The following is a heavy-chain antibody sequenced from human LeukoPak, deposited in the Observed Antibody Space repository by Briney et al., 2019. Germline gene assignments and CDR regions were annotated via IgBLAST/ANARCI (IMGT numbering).Heavy chain of an antibody. V-gene: IGHV4-59*01. CDR2: IYSSGST. Sequence: PSETLSLTCTVSGGSISSYYWSWIRQPPGKGLEWIGYIYSSGSTNYNLSLKSRVTISVDTSNNQFSLKLSSVTAADTAVYYCARGHSYGYGWFDPWGQGTLVTVSS. CDR1: GGSISSYY. D-gene: IGHD5-18*01. CDR3: ARGHSYGYGWFDP. J-gene: IGHJ5*02.